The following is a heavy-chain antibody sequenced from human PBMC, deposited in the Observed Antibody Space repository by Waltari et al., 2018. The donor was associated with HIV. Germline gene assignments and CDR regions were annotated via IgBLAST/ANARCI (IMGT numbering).Heavy chain of an antibody. V-gene: IGHV3-49*03. CDR3: SRQWRIPGRYYFESDAYYTPDY. D-gene: IGHD3-22*01. CDR2: IRSRAYGGTT. J-gene: IGHJ4*02. CDR1: GFTFGDYA. Sequence: EVQLVESGGGLIQPGRSLRLSCTGSGFTFGDYAMSWFRRAPGKGLEWVGFIRSRAYGGTTESAASVKGRFTISRDDSKSIAYLQMSSLKTEDTAVYYCSRQWRIPGRYYFESDAYYTPDYWGQGTLVTVSS.